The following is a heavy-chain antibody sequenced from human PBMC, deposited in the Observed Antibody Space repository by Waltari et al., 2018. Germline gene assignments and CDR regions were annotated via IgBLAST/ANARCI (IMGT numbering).Heavy chain of an antibody. Sequence: QVQLQESGPGLVKPSETLSLTCTVSGGSISSYYWSWIRQPPGKGLEWIGYIYTSGSNNYDPSLKSRVTISVDTSKTQFSLKRCSVTAADTAVYYWAGRRSKGSGYYVVWGQGTLVTVSS. V-gene: IGHV4-4*09. CDR1: GGSISSYY. CDR2: IYTSGSN. CDR3: AGRRSKGSGYYVV. D-gene: IGHD3-22*01. J-gene: IGHJ4*02.